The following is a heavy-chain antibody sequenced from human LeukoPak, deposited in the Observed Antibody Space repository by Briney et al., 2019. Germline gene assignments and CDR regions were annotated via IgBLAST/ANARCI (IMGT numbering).Heavy chain of an antibody. V-gene: IGHV5-51*01. J-gene: IGHJ4*02. CDR2: IYPGDSDI. CDR1: GYSFTSYW. D-gene: IGHD4-23*01. Sequence: GESLKISCKGSGYSFTSYWIGWVRQMPGKGLEWMGIIYPGDSDIRYSPSFQGQATISADESISTAYLQWSSLKASGTAMYYSARQFGGNSEFDYWGQGTLVTVSS. CDR3: ARQFGGNSEFDY.